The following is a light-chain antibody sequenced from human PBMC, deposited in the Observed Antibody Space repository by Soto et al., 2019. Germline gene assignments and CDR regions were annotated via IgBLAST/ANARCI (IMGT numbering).Light chain of an antibody. J-gene: IGKJ1*01. V-gene: IGKV3-15*01. Sequence: EIVMTQSPDTLSVSPGERATLSCRASQYMSNTLAWYQQKPGQAPRLLIYGVSTRATGISARFSGSGSGTEFTLTISSLQSEDSAVYYCQQYNNWPPWTFGQGTKVDIK. CDR2: GVS. CDR1: QYMSNT. CDR3: QQYNNWPPWT.